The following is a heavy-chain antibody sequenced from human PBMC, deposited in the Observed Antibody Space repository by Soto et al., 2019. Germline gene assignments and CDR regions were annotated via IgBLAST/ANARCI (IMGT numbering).Heavy chain of an antibody. V-gene: IGHV3-13*01. Sequence: GGSLRLSCAASGFTFSSYDMHWVRQATGKGLEWVSAIGTAGDTNYPGSVKGRFTISRENAKNSLYLQMNSLRAGDTAVYYCARAKAAHDAFDIWGQGTMVTVSS. D-gene: IGHD2-15*01. CDR2: IGTAGDT. J-gene: IGHJ3*02. CDR1: GFTFSSYD. CDR3: ARAKAAHDAFDI.